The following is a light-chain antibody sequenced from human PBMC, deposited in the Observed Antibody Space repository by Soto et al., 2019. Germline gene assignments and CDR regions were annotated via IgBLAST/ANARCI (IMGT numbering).Light chain of an antibody. Sequence: DIQLTQSPSFLSASVGDRVTITCRASQGISKYLAWYQQKPGKAPKLLIYLTSALQSGVPSRFSGSGSGTEFTLTISSLQPEDFATYYCQQLNTYPPITFGGGTKVEIK. CDR1: QGISKY. CDR2: LTS. V-gene: IGKV1-9*01. J-gene: IGKJ4*01. CDR3: QQLNTYPPIT.